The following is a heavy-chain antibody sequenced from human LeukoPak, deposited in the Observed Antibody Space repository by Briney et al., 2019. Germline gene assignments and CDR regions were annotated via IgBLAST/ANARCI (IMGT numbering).Heavy chain of an antibody. CDR2: FDPEDGET. V-gene: IGHV1-24*01. D-gene: IGHD1-26*01. J-gene: IGHJ4*02. CDR3: ATDLGSRSYFSLYLRY. CDR1: GYTLTELS. Sequence: ASVKVSSKVSGYTLTELSMHWVRQAPGKGLEWMGGFDPEDGETIYAQKFQGRVTMTEDTSTDTAYMELSSLRSEDTAVYYCATDLGSRSYFSLYLRYWGQGTLVTVSS.